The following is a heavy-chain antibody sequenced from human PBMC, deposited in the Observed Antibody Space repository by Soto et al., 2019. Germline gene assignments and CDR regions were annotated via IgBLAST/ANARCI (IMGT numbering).Heavy chain of an antibody. CDR2: FGTAGET. Sequence: EVQLVESGGGLVQPGGSLRLSCAASGFTFSNYDMHWVRQTTGKGLEWVSVFGTAGETYYAGSVKGRFTISRENAKNSLYLQINSLRVEDTAVYYCARGRDSALYYFDYWGQGTLVTVSS. V-gene: IGHV3-13*01. CDR3: ARGRDSALYYFDY. J-gene: IGHJ4*02. CDR1: GFTFSNYD. D-gene: IGHD2-21*01.